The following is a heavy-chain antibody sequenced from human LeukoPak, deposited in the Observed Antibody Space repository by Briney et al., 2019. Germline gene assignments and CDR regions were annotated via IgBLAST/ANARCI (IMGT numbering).Heavy chain of an antibody. D-gene: IGHD3-9*01. CDR3: ARSPHILTGENFDY. Sequence: ASVKVSCKASGYTFTGYYLRWVRQAPGQGLEWMGWINPTSGGTNYAQKFQDRVTMTRDTSISTAYMELSRLRSDDTAVYYCARSPHILTGENFDYWGQGTLVTVSS. CDR2: INPTSGGT. J-gene: IGHJ4*02. V-gene: IGHV1-2*02. CDR1: GYTFTGYY.